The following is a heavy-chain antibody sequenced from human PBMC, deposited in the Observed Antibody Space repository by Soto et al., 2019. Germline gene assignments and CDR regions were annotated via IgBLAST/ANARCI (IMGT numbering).Heavy chain of an antibody. D-gene: IGHD3-10*01. CDR3: AKILAPSRGSWFYDS. CDR2: ISWNSGKI. V-gene: IGHV3-9*01. Sequence: EVQLLESGGGLVQPGGSLRLSCAASGFTFDVYAMHWVRQRPGKGLEWVSGISWNSGKIDYADSVKGRFTITRDNARSSVYLQMNSVRPEDTAFYYCAKILAPSRGSWFYDSWGQGTLVAVST. J-gene: IGHJ4*02. CDR1: GFTFDVYA.